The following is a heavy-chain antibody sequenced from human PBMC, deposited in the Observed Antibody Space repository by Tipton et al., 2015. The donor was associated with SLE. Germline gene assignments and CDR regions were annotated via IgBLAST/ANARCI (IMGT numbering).Heavy chain of an antibody. CDR1: GGSISSSSYY. Sequence: TLSLTCTVSGGSISSSSYYWGWIRQPPGKGLEWLGYIYYSGSTYSNPSLKSRVTISVDTSKNQFSLKLSSVTAADTAVYYCAIRFLEWLPRSYYYGMDVWGQGTTVTVSS. CDR3: AIRFLEWLPRSYYYGMDV. J-gene: IGHJ6*02. CDR2: IYYSGST. V-gene: IGHV4-39*07. D-gene: IGHD3-3*01.